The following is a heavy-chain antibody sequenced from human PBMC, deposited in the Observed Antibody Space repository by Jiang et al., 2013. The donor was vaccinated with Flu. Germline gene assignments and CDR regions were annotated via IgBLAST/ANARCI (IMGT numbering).Heavy chain of an antibody. CDR3: AKDLTLYCGGDCSVFDY. Sequence: FDGNNKHYADSVKGRFTISRDNSNNTVSLHMNRLRLEDTAVYYCAKDLTLYCGGDCSVFDYWGRGTLVTVSS. J-gene: IGHJ4*02. CDR2: FDGNNK. V-gene: IGHV3-30*18. D-gene: IGHD2-21*01.